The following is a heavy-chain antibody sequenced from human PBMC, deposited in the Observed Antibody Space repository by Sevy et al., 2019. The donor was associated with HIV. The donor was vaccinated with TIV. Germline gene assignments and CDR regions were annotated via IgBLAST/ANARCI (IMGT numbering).Heavy chain of an antibody. CDR1: GFTFSSYA. V-gene: IGHV3-23*01. Sequence: GGSLRLSCAASGFTFSSYAMSWDRQAPGKGLEWVSAISGSGGSTYYAYSVKGRFTISRDNSKNTLYLQMNSLRAEDTAVYYCAKRSSSSWYYIGYWGQGTLVTVSS. CDR3: AKRSSSSWYYIGY. D-gene: IGHD6-13*01. CDR2: ISGSGGST. J-gene: IGHJ4*02.